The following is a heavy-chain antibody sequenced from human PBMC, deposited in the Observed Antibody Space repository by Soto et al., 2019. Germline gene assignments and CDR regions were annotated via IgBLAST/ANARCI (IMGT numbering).Heavy chain of an antibody. CDR2: IIPIFGTA. CDR3: AKKADSSGWYSNWFDP. CDR1: GGTFSSYA. D-gene: IGHD6-19*01. V-gene: IGHV1-69*01. J-gene: IGHJ5*02. Sequence: QVQLVQSGAEVKKPGSSVKVSCKASGGTFSSYAISWVRQAPGQGLEWMGGIIPIFGTANYAQKFQGRVTITADESTSTAYMELSSLRSEDTAVYYCAKKADSSGWYSNWFDPWGQGTLVTVSS.